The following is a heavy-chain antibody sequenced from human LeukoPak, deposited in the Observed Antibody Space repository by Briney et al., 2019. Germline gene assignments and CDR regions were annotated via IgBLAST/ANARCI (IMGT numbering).Heavy chain of an antibody. CDR1: GFTFSRYW. V-gene: IGHV3-7*01. D-gene: IGHD3-10*01. Sequence: GGSLRLSCAASGFTFSRYWMTWVRQAPGKGLEWVANIKEDGSQEYYVDSVKGRFTISRDNAKNSLSLQMISLRAEDTAVYYCARGYYDSGIYYGDTYDYWGQGTLVTVSS. J-gene: IGHJ4*02. CDR3: ARGYYDSGIYYGDTYDY. CDR2: IKEDGSQE.